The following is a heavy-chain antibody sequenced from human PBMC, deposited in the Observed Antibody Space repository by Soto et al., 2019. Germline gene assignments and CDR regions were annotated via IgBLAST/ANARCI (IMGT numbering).Heavy chain of an antibody. V-gene: IGHV3-30-3*01. Sequence: GGSLRLSCAASGFTFGTYAMHWVRQAPGKGLEWVSLISYDESNRYYADSVKGRFIISRDNSKNTLYLQMNSLKVEDTAVYYCATVPRRGGYYCGMDVWGQGTTVTVSS. D-gene: IGHD3-16*01. J-gene: IGHJ6*02. CDR3: ATVPRRGGYYCGMDV. CDR2: ISYDESNR. CDR1: GFTFGTYA.